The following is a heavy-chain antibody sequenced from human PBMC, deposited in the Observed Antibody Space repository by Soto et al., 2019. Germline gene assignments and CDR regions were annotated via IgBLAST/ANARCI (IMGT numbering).Heavy chain of an antibody. J-gene: IGHJ4*02. V-gene: IGHV3-30*18. D-gene: IGHD3-22*01. Sequence: GGSLRLSWAASGFTVSSYGMHWVRQAPGKGMEWVAVISYDGSNKYYADSVKGRFTISRDNSKNTLYLQMNSLRAEETDVYYCAKDRGDSSGYDYFDYWGQGTLVTVSS. CDR2: ISYDGSNK. CDR1: GFTVSSYG. CDR3: AKDRGDSSGYDYFDY.